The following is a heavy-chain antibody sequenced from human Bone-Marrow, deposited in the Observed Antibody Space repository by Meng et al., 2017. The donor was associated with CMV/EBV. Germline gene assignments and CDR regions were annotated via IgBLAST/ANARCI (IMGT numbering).Heavy chain of an antibody. D-gene: IGHD3-3*01. Sequence: GESLKISCAASGFTFSSYWMSWVRQAPGKGLEWVAVISYDGSNKYYADSVKGRFTISRDNSKNTLYLQMNSLRAEDTAVYYCARDITPYYYYYGMDVWGQGITVTVSS. CDR2: ISYDGSNK. V-gene: IGHV3-30*03. J-gene: IGHJ6*02. CDR3: ARDITPYYYYYGMDV. CDR1: GFTFSSYW.